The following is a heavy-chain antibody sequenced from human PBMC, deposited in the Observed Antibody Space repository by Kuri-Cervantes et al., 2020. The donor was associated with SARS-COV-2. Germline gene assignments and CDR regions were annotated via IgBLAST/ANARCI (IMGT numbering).Heavy chain of an antibody. CDR1: GYSISSGYY. CDR2: IYHSGST. D-gene: IGHD5-24*01. V-gene: IGHV4-38-2*01. J-gene: IGHJ3*02. CDR3: ARQVGYNHYHDAFDI. Sequence: SQTLSLTCAVSGYSISSGYYWGWIRQPPGKGLEWIGSIYHSGSTYYNPSLKSRVTISVDTSKNQFSLKLSSVTAADTAVYYCARQVGYNHYHDAFDIWGQGTMVTVSS.